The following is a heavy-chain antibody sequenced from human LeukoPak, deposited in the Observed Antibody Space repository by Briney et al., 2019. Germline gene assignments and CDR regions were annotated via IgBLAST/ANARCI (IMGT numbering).Heavy chain of an antibody. J-gene: IGHJ4*02. CDR1: GFTVSSSY. CDR2: FYRGDST. CDR3: ARGPNSNWSGLDF. V-gene: IGHV3-53*01. Sequence: PGGSLRLSCAASGFTVSSSYMYWVRQAPGKGLEWVSFFYRGDSTYYAESVRGRFTISRDNAKNTLYLQVNNLRAEDTAVYYCARGPNSNWSGLDFWGQGTLLTVSS. D-gene: IGHD6-6*01.